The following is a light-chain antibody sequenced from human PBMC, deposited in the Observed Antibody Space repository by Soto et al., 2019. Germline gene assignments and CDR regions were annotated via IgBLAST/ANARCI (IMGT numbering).Light chain of an antibody. CDR1: SSDIGGNS. J-gene: IGLJ1*01. CDR3: GSWDSSLSAYV. V-gene: IGLV1-51*01. Sequence: QSVLTQPPSVSAAPGQKVTNSCSGRSSDIGGNSVSWYQQLPGTAPKLLIYDDNKRPSGIPDRFSGSKSGTSATLGITGFQAGDEADYYCGSWDSSLSAYVFGTGTKVTVL. CDR2: DDN.